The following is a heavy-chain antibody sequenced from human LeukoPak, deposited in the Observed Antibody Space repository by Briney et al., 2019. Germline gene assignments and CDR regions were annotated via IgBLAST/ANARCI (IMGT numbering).Heavy chain of an antibody. V-gene: IGHV4-34*01. CDR3: ARGPIVVVVFDY. CDR2: INHSGST. J-gene: IGHJ4*02. D-gene: IGHD2-2*01. CDR1: GGSFSGYY. Sequence: KTSETLSLTCADYGGSFSGYYWSWIRQPPGKGLERIGEINHSGSTNYNPSLKSRVTISVDTSKNQFSLKLSSVTAADTAVYYCARGPIVVVVFDYWGQGTLVTVSS.